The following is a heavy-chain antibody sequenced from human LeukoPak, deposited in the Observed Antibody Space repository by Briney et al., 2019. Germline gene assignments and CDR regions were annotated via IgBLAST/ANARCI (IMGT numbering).Heavy chain of an antibody. Sequence: PGGSLRLSCAASGFTFSSYAMLWVRQAPGKAREGVAYISYDGSNKYYADSVKGRFTISRDNSKNTLYLQMNSLRAEDTAVYYCAKDGGRRFLESPGYFDYWGQGTLVTVSS. V-gene: IGHV3-30-3*01. CDR1: GFTFSSYA. CDR2: ISYDGSNK. CDR3: AKDGGRRFLESPGYFDY. J-gene: IGHJ4*02. D-gene: IGHD3-3*01.